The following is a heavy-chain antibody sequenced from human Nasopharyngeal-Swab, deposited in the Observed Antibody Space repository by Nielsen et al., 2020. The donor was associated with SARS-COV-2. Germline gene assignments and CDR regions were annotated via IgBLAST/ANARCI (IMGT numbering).Heavy chain of an antibody. Sequence: GESLKISCAASGFSFSIYWMHWVRQPPGKGLVWVSGISSDESTTTYADDVKGRFTISRDNTKNTLYLQMNSLRAEDTAVYYCARDSPWQELDYWGQGTLVTVSS. CDR1: GFSFSIYW. D-gene: IGHD1-1*01. V-gene: IGHV3-74*01. CDR2: ISSDESTT. CDR3: ARDSPWQELDY. J-gene: IGHJ4*02.